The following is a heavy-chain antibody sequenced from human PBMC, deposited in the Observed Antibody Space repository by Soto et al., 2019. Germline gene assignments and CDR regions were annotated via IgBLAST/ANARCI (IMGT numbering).Heavy chain of an antibody. CDR1: ESTSIIHG. CDR2: INSDGSTT. D-gene: IGHD6-19*01. J-gene: IGHJ4*02. CDR3: ARGYSSGPDY. Sequence: EVQLVESGEGLVRLGGSRRPPCAASESTSIIHGMHGSRQPPGKGLVWVSRINSDGSTTTYADSVKGRFTISRDNAKNTLYLQLNSLRAEDTALYYCARGYSSGPDYWGQGTLVTVSS. V-gene: IGHV3-74*01.